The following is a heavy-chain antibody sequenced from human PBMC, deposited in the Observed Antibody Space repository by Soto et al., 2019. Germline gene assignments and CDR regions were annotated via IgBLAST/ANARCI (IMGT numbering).Heavy chain of an antibody. CDR1: GFMFSSYG. CDR3: ARAHYSAYDRSDYFYYGMDV. V-gene: IGHV3-33*01. Sequence: PGGSLRLSCVTSGFMFSSYGMHWVRQAPGKGLEWVAVIWHDGNHKFYGDSVKGRFSISRDNSKNTVDLQINSLRAEDTAVYYCARAHYSAYDRSDYFYYGMDVWGLGTTVTVSS. CDR2: IWHDGNHK. J-gene: IGHJ6*02. D-gene: IGHD5-12*01.